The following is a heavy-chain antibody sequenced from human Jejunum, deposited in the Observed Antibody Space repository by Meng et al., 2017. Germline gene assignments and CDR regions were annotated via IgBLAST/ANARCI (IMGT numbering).Heavy chain of an antibody. CDR1: GGSISSDGYT. CDR3: ARMDSAFHYFDY. Sequence: QLQLQESGSGLVKPSQTLSLTFAVSGGSISSDGYTWSWIRQPPGKGLEWIGYIYHTGSTYYNPSLKSRVTISVDRSKNRFSLNLSSVTAADTAVYYCARMDSAFHYFDYWGQGTLVTVSS. D-gene: IGHD1-26*01. V-gene: IGHV4-30-2*01. J-gene: IGHJ4*02. CDR2: IYHTGST.